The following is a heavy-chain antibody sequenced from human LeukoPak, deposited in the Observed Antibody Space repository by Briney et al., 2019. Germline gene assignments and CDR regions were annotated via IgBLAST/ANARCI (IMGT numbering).Heavy chain of an antibody. V-gene: IGHV5-51*01. CDR1: GYSFISYW. J-gene: IGHJ6*03. CDR3: ARRPNCYYYMDV. Sequence: GESLKISCKGSGYSFISYWIGWVRQMPGKGLEWMGIIYPGDSDTRYSPSFKGQVTISADKSISTAYLQWDSLKASDTAVYYCARRPNCYYYMDVWGKGTMVTVSS. CDR2: IYPGDSDT.